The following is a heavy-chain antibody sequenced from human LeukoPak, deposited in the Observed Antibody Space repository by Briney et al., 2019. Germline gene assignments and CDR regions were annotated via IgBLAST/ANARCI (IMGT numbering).Heavy chain of an antibody. CDR1: GDIFNSYS. V-gene: IGHV1-69*05. J-gene: IGHJ6*03. D-gene: IGHD1-26*01. CDR2: IIPIFGSA. CDR3: ARVGRSRGSLPNSYYYMDV. Sequence: SVKVCCKASGDIFNSYSISWVRQAPGQGLEWMGGIIPIFGSANYVQNFQGRVTFTTDQSTSTAYMELSSLSSEDTAVYYCARVGRSRGSLPNSYYYMDVWGKGTTVTVSS.